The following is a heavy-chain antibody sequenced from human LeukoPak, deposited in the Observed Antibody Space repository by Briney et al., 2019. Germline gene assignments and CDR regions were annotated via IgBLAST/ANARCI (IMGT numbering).Heavy chain of an antibody. J-gene: IGHJ5*02. CDR1: GFRFSSSA. D-gene: IGHD3-3*01. CDR2: ISGNGRAT. Sequence: GGSLRLSCAASGFRFSSSAMSWVRQAPGKGLEWVSTISGNGRATFYADSVKGRFTVSRDNSKNMVYLQMNSLRAEDTAVHYCAKGSGSDWFDPWGQRTLVTVSS. CDR3: AKGSGSDWFDP. V-gene: IGHV3-23*01.